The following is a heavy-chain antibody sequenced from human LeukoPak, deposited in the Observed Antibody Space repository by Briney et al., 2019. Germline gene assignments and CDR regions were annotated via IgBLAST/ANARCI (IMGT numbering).Heavy chain of an antibody. CDR3: AIRTSRGVSGSSYFDS. J-gene: IGHJ4*02. D-gene: IGHD3-10*01. V-gene: IGHV1-8*01. CDR2: MNPNSGNT. Sequence: ASVKVSCKASGYTFSSYNINWVRQAAGQGPEWMGWMNPNSGNTAYAQNFQGRVIMTRNTSISTAYMELSSLRFEDTAVFYCAIRTSRGVSGSSYFDSWGQGTLVTVSS. CDR1: GYTFSSYN.